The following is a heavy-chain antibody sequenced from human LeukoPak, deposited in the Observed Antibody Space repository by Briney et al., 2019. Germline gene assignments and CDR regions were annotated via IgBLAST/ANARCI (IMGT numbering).Heavy chain of an antibody. CDR3: ARVPPAMYCSATSCSDYYYYMDV. CDR1: EFTFSDYY. J-gene: IGHJ6*03. V-gene: IGHV3-11*04. D-gene: IGHD2-2*01. Sequence: GGSLRLSCTASEFTFSDYYITWIRQAPGKGLEWVSYISTHATTIYYADSVKGRFIVSRDNAKNSLYLQMNSLRAEDSAVYYCARVPPAMYCSATSCSDYYYYMDVWGKGTTVTVSS. CDR2: ISTHATTI.